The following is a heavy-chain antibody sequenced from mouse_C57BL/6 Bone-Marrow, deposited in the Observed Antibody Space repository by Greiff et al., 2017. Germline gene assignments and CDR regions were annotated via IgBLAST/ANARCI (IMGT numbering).Heavy chain of an antibody. CDR2: ISGGGGNT. CDR3: ARQNWVAMDY. CDR1: GFTFSSYT. D-gene: IGHD4-1*01. Sequence: EVQVVESGGGLVKPGGSLKLSCAASGFTFSSYTMSWVRQTPEKRLEWVATISGGGGNTYYPDSVKGRFTISRDNAKNTLYLQMSSLRSEDTALYYCARQNWVAMDYWGQGTSVTVSS. J-gene: IGHJ4*01. V-gene: IGHV5-9*01.